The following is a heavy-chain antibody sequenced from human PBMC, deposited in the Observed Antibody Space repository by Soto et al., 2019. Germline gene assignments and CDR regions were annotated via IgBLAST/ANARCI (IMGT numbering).Heavy chain of an antibody. CDR1: GFTFTTYW. V-gene: IGHV3-7*03. J-gene: IGHJ5*02. CDR3: VRGGHGSGSYLGSS. CDR2: IRQDGGAQ. Sequence: GGSLRLSCVASGFTFTTYWMSWVRQAPGKGLEWVANIRQDGGAQYYVDSVKGRFTISRDNAKNSVYLQMDSLRVEDAAVYYCVRGGHGSGSYLGSSWGQGILVTVSS. D-gene: IGHD3-10*01.